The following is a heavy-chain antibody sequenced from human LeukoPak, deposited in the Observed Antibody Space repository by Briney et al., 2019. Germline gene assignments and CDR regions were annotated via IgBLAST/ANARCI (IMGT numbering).Heavy chain of an antibody. V-gene: IGHV3-30-3*01. J-gene: IGHJ6*02. CDR1: GFTFSSYA. CDR3: ARDDYDFWSGYYRYYYYGMDV. D-gene: IGHD3-3*01. CDR2: ISYDGSNK. Sequence: PGGSLRLSCAASGFTFSSYAMHWVRQAPGKGLEWVAVISYDGSNKYYADSVKGRFTISRDNSKNTLYLQMNSLRAEDTAVYYCARDDYDFWSGYYRYYYYGMDVWGQGTTVTVSS.